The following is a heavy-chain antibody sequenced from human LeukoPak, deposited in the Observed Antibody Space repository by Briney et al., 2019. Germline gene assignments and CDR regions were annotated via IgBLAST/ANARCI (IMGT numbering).Heavy chain of an antibody. J-gene: IGHJ4*02. D-gene: IGHD3-16*01. Sequence: GGSLRLSCAASGFTFSSYAMHWVRQAPGKGLEWVAVISYDGSNKYYADSVKGRFTISRDNSKNTLYLQMNSLRAEGTAVYYRARETDGGEWDYRGQGTLVTVSS. CDR3: ARETDGGEWDY. V-gene: IGHV3-30*01. CDR2: ISYDGSNK. CDR1: GFTFSSYA.